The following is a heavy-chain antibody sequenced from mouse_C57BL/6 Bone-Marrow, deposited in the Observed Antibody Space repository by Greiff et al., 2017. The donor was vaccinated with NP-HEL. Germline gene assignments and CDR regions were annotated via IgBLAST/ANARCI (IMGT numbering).Heavy chain of an antibody. D-gene: IGHD1-1*01. J-gene: IGHJ2*01. Sequence: EVKLMESGGGLVKPGGSLKLSCAASGFTFSSYAMSWVRQTPEKRLEWVATISDGGSYTYYPDNVKGRFTISRDNAKNNLYLQMSHLKSEDTAMYYCARDRGYYYGSSPDYWGQGTTLTVSS. CDR3: ARDRGYYYGSSPDY. CDR2: ISDGGSYT. CDR1: GFTFSSYA. V-gene: IGHV5-4*01.